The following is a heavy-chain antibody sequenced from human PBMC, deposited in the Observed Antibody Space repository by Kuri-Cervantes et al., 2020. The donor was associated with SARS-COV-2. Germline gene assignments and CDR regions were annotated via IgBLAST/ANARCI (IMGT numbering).Heavy chain of an antibody. J-gene: IGHJ4*02. V-gene: IGHV3-30*02. Sequence: GESLRISCAASGFTFSYYGMHWVRQAPGKGLEWVGFVRRDGSNYYYADSVKGRFTISRDNSKNSLYLEMNSLRPEDTAVYYCAKVETASLDSWGQGTLVTV. CDR3: AKVETASLDS. CDR2: VRRDGSNY. D-gene: IGHD3-3*01. CDR1: GFTFSYYG.